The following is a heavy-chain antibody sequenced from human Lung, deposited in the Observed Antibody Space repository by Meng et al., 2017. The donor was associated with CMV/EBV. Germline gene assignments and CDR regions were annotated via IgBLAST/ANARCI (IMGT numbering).Heavy chain of an antibody. CDR1: GFTLSRYS. V-gene: IGHV3-21*01. D-gene: IGHD3-3*01. CDR2: ISTSSSYI. CDR3: ARVLETGAAFDV. Sequence: GESLKISCAASGFTLSRYSMNWVRQAPGKGLEWVSSISTSSSYIYYRDSVKGRFTISRDNAMNSLSLQMKSLRAEDTAVYYCARVLETGAAFDVWGQGTMVXVSS. J-gene: IGHJ3*01.